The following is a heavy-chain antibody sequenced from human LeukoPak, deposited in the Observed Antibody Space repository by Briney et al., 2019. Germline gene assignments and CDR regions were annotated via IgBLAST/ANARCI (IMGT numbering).Heavy chain of an antibody. V-gene: IGHV5-51*01. D-gene: IGHD1-26*01. J-gene: IGHJ5*02. CDR2: IYPGDSDT. CDR3: ARRGSGSSNWFDP. CDR1: GYTFANYW. Sequence: GESLKISCKVSGYTFANYWIGWARQMPGKGLEWMGIIYPGDSDTRYSPSFQGQVTISADKSISTAYLQWSSLKASDTAMYYCARRGSGSSNWFDPWGQGTLVTVSS.